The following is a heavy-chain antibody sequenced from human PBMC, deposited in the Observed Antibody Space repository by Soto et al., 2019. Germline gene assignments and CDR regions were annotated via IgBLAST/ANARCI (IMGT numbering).Heavy chain of an antibody. J-gene: IGHJ3*02. D-gene: IGHD6-19*01. V-gene: IGHV4-4*02. CDR3: ASPNIAVAGQDAFDI. CDR1: SGSISSSNW. CDR2: IYHSGRT. Sequence: QVQLQESGPGLVKPSGTLSLICAVSSGSISSSNWWSWVRQPPGKGLVWIGEIYHSGRTNYSPSLTNRVTISVDRSKKQFSLKLSSVTVSDKAVYYGASPNIAVAGQDAFDIWGQGTMVTVSS.